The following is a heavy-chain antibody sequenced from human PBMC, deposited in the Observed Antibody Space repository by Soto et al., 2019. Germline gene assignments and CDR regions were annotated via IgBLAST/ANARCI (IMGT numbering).Heavy chain of an antibody. J-gene: IGHJ6*03. D-gene: IGHD3-10*01. CDR1: GFTFSSYW. Sequence: GGSLRLSCAASGFTFSSYWMSWVRQAPGKGLEWVANIKQDRSEKYYVDSVKGRFTISRDNAKNSLYLQMNSLRAEDTAVYYCAKADYGSGSYFGVGYYYYYMDVWGKGTTVTVSS. V-gene: IGHV3-7*01. CDR2: IKQDRSEK. CDR3: AKADYGSGSYFGVGYYYYYMDV.